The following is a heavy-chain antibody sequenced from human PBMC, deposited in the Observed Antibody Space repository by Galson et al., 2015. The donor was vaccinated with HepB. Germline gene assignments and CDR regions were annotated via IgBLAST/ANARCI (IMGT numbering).Heavy chain of an antibody. D-gene: IGHD3-22*01. Sequence: SLRLSCAASGFTVSSNYMRWVRQAPGKGLEWVSVIYSGGSTYYADSVKGRFTISRHNSKNTLYLQMNSLRAEDTAVYYCARGMIVAAYYYYGMDVWGQGTTVTVSS. CDR2: IYSGGST. J-gene: IGHJ6*02. CDR3: ARGMIVAAYYYYGMDV. CDR1: GFTVSSNY. V-gene: IGHV3-53*04.